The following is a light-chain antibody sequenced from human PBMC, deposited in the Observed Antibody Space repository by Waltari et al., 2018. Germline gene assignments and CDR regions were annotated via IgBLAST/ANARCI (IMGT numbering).Light chain of an antibody. V-gene: IGLV2-14*03. CDR3: SSYIDSSTLEL. CDR2: DVS. J-gene: IGLJ2*01. CDR1: SSAIGGYNY. Sequence: QSALTQPASVSGSPGQSITISCTGTSSAIGGYNYVSRYKQVPGKAPKPMIYDVSNRPSGVSSRFSGSKSGNTASLTISGLQAEDEADYFCSSYIDSSTLELFGGGTSLTVL.